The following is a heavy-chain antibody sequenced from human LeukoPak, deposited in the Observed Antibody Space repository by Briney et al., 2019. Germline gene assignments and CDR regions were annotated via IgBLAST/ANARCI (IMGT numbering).Heavy chain of an antibody. Sequence: SETLSLTCAVYGGSFSVYYWSWIRQPPGKGLEWIGEINHSGSTNYNPSLKSRVTISVDTSKNQFSLKLSSVTAADTAVYYCARGGRYGSSWYVTPLDYYYGMDVWGQGTTVTVSS. CDR1: GGSFSVYY. D-gene: IGHD6-13*01. V-gene: IGHV4-34*01. CDR3: ARGGRYGSSWYVTPLDYYYGMDV. CDR2: INHSGST. J-gene: IGHJ6*02.